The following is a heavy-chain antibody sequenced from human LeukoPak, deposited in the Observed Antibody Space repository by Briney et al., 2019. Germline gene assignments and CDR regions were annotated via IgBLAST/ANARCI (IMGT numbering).Heavy chain of an antibody. CDR1: GGSISSSSYY. V-gene: IGHV4-39*07. CDR2: VYYTGAS. Sequence: SETLSLTCTVSGGSISSSSYYWGWIRQPPGRGLEWIGSVYYTGASYYNPSLKSRVTISIDTSKKHFSLKLTSVTAADTAVYYCARGAPPQNWGQGTLVTVSS. CDR3: ARGAPPQN. J-gene: IGHJ4*02.